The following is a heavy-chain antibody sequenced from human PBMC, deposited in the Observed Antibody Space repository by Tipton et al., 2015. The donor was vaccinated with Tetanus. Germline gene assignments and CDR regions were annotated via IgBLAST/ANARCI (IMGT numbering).Heavy chain of an antibody. Sequence: SLRLSCAASGFTFSSYSMNWVRQAPGKGLEWVSSIGSTSHYMYYADSVKGRFTTSRDNAENSLYLEMTNLTAEDTAVYYCARLEEYTYGFDLWGQGTMVTVSS. CDR2: IGSTSHYM. J-gene: IGHJ3*01. CDR3: ARLEEYTYGFDL. D-gene: IGHD1-1*01. CDR1: GFTFSSYS. V-gene: IGHV3-21*01.